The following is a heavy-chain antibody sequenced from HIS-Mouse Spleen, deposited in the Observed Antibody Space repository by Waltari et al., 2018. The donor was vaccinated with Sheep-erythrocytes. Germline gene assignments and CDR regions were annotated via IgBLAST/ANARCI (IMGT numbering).Heavy chain of an antibody. D-gene: IGHD1-1*01. CDR3: AKDIGTGLSYGMDV. CDR2: R. J-gene: IGHJ6*02. Sequence: RGYADSVKGRFTISRDNAKNSLYLQMNSLRAEDTALYYCAKDIGTGLSYGMDVWGQGTTVTVSS. V-gene: IGHV3-9*01.